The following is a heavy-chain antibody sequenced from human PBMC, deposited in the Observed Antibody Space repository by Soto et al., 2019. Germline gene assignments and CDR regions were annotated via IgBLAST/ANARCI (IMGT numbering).Heavy chain of an antibody. CDR3: AKDTYIIVVGTHIDF. CDR2: ISWNSDST. CDR1: GFTLDDYA. V-gene: IGHV3-9*01. J-gene: IGHJ4*02. D-gene: IGHD1-26*01. Sequence: EVHLVESGGGLVQPGRSLRLSCAASGFTLDDYAMHWVRQAPGKGLEWVSGISWNSDSTGYADSVKGRFTISRDNAKNSLFLQMNSLRAVDTALYFCAKDTYIIVVGTHIDFWGRGTLVSVSS.